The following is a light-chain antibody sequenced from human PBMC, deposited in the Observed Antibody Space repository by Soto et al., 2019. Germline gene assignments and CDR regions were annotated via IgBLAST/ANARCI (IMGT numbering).Light chain of an antibody. V-gene: IGKV1-27*01. CDR3: QKYDSAPQT. J-gene: IGKJ1*01. Sequence: DIQMTQSPSSLSASVGDRGTITCRASQGIIDYLAWYQQKPGKPPKLLIYGASTLQSGVPSRFSGSGAGTDFSLTISSLQPEDVATYYCQKYDSAPQTFGPGTKVEIK. CDR1: QGIIDY. CDR2: GAS.